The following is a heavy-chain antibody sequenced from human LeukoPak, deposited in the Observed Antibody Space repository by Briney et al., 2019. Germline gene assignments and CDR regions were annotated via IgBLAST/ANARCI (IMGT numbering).Heavy chain of an antibody. J-gene: IGHJ4*02. V-gene: IGHV4-38-2*01. CDR3: ARQYWDDSKFDY. CDR1: GYSISSGYY. Sequence: SEXLSLTCAVSGYSISSGYYWDWIRQPPGKGLEWIGNIYHSGGTYYNPSLKRRVTISVDTSKNQFSLKLSSVTAADTAVYYCARQYWDDSKFDYWGQGTLVTVSS. D-gene: IGHD3-22*01. CDR2: IYHSGGT.